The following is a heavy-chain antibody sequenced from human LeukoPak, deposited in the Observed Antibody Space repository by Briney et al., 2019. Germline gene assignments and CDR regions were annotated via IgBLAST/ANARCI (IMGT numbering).Heavy chain of an antibody. J-gene: IGHJ6*02. Sequence: PGGSLRLSCAASGFTFSSYGMHWVRQAPGKGLEWVAVIWYDGSNKYYADSVKGRFTISRDNSKNTLYLQMNSLRAEDTAVYYCARDLGGSSGWYRYGMDVWGQGTTVTVSS. CDR3: ARDLGGSSGWYRYGMDV. D-gene: IGHD6-19*01. V-gene: IGHV3-33*08. CDR1: GFTFSSYG. CDR2: IWYDGSNK.